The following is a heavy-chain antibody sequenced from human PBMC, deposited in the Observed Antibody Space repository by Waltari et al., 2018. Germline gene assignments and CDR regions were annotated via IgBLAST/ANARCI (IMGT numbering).Heavy chain of an antibody. CDR2: IKQDGGEK. D-gene: IGHD2-21*02. J-gene: IGHJ4*02. CDR3: ARGVTTVEC. V-gene: IGHV3-7*04. Sequence: EVQLVESGGGLVQPGGSLRLSCSGSGFTFSNSWMSWVRQAPGKGLEWVASIKQDGGEKYYVDSMKGRFTISGDNDNNSLFLQMDSLRVEDTAVYYCARGVTTVECWGQGALVTVSS. CDR1: GFTFSNSW.